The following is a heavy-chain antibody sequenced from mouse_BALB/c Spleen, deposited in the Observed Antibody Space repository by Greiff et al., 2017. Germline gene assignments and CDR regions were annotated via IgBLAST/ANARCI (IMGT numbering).Heavy chain of an antibody. CDR3: ARDYYGYGAMDY. D-gene: IGHD1-2*01. CDR2: ISDGGSYT. Sequence: EVKLVESGGGLVKPGGSLKLSCAASGFTFSDYYMYWVRQTPEKRLEWVATISDGGSYTYYPDSVKGRFTISRDNAKNNLYLQMSSLKSEDTAMYYCARDYYGYGAMDYWGQGTSVTVSS. CDR1: GFTFSDYY. J-gene: IGHJ4*01. V-gene: IGHV5-4*02.